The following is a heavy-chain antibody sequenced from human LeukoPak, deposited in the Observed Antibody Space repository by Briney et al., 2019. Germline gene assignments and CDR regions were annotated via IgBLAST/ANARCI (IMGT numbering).Heavy chain of an antibody. CDR3: ARVPQGEYNWFDP. J-gene: IGHJ5*02. V-gene: IGHV3-7*01. D-gene: IGHD3-16*01. CDR1: GFTFSSYW. CDR2: IKQDGSEK. Sequence: GGSLRLSCSASGFTFSSYWMGWVRQAPGKGLEWVANIKQDGSEKYYVDSVKGRFTISRDNAKNSLSLQMNTLRAEDTAVYYCARVPQGEYNWFDPWGQGTLVTVSS.